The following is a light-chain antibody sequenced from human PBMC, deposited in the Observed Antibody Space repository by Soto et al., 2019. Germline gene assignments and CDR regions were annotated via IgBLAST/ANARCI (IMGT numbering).Light chain of an antibody. J-gene: IGLJ1*01. CDR3: SSYTGSGTLDV. CDR1: NSDVGGYNY. Sequence: QSALTQPASVSGSPGQSITISCTGTNSDVGGYNYVSWYQHHPGKAPKLMIYDVSNRPSGVSNRFSGSKSGNTASLTISGLQAEDEADYYCSSYTGSGTLDVFGTGTKLTVL. V-gene: IGLV2-14*03. CDR2: DVS.